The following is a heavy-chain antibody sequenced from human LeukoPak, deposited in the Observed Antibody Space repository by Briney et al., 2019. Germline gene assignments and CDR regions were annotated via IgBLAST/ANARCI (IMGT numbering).Heavy chain of an antibody. CDR2: IGAYNGDT. J-gene: IGHJ4*02. CDR1: GYTFTSFG. CDR3: TRDHCRGDNCPSFDY. Sequence: GASVKVFCKPSGYTFTSFGISWVRQAPGQGLEWMGWIGAYNGDTNYAQKFQGRVTMTTDTSTSTAYMDLRSLRSDDTAVYYCTRDHCRGDNCPSFDYWGQGTLVTVSS. D-gene: IGHD2-15*01. V-gene: IGHV1-18*04.